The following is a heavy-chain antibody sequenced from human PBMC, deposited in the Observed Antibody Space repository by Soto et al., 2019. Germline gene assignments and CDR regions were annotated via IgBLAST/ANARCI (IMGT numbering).Heavy chain of an antibody. CDR3: ARDQGGEFLKGSGMDV. CDR1: GDSISRYY. D-gene: IGHD3-10*01. J-gene: IGHJ6*02. V-gene: IGHV4-59*01. Sequence: QVQLQESGPGLVKPSETLSLTCTVSGDSISRYYWSWIRLSAGKGLEWIGYIYYSGVTNYNPSVKRRVTISVDRTKNQFSLKLSSVTAADTAVYYCARDQGGEFLKGSGMDVWGQGTTVTVSS. CDR2: IYYSGVT.